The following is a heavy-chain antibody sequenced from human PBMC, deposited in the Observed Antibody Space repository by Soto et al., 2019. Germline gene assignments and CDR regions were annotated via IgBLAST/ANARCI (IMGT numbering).Heavy chain of an antibody. CDR3: TRDCSSTSCYNYYYYGMDV. CDR2: IRSKAYGGTT. J-gene: IGHJ6*02. Sequence: HPGGSLRLSCTASGFTFGDYAMSWFRQAPGKGLEWVGFIRSKAYGGTTEYAASVKGRFTISRDDSKSIAYLQMNSLKTEDTAVYYCTRDCSSTSCYNYYYYGMDVWGQGTTVTVSS. V-gene: IGHV3-49*03. CDR1: GFTFGDYA. D-gene: IGHD2-2*02.